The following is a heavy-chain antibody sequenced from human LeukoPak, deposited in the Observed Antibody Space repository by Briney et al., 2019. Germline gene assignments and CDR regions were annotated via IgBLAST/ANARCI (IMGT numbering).Heavy chain of an antibody. J-gene: IGHJ5*02. CDR3: ARAGVAYYYDSSGYYGWFDP. CDR2: INHSGST. Sequence: SETLSLTCAVYGGSFSGYYWSWIRQPPGKGLEWIGEINHSGSTNYNPSLKSRVTISVDTSKNQFSLKLSSVTAADTAVYYCARAGVAYYYDSSGYYGWFDPWGQGTLVTVSS. D-gene: IGHD3-22*01. CDR1: GGSFSGYY. V-gene: IGHV4-34*01.